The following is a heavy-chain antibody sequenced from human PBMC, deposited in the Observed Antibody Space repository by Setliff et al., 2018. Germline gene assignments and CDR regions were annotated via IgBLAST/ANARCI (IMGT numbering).Heavy chain of an antibody. CDR1: GGSISSGSYY. J-gene: IGHJ4*02. V-gene: IGHV4-61*10. Sequence: SETLSLTCAVSGGSISSGSYYWSWIRQPAGKGLEWIGYISNRGSTDYNHSLKSRVTISEDTSRSQFSLKLTSVTTADTAVYYCALSDHYPFYYDYWGQGTLVTVSS. D-gene: IGHD3-3*01. CDR2: ISNRGST. CDR3: ALSDHYPFYYDY.